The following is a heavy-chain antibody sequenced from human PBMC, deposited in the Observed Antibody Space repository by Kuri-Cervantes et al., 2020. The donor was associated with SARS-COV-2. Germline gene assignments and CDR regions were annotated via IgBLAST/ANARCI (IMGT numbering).Heavy chain of an antibody. V-gene: IGHV3-30*04. CDR1: GFTFSSYA. Sequence: GGSLRLSCAASGFTFSSYAMHWVRQAPGKGLEWVAVISYDGSNKYYADSVKGRFTISRDNSKNTLYLQMNSLRAEDTAVYYCARGKQQLVPHYFDYWGQRTLVTVSS. CDR3: ARGKQQLVPHYFDY. J-gene: IGHJ4*02. D-gene: IGHD6-13*01. CDR2: ISYDGSNK.